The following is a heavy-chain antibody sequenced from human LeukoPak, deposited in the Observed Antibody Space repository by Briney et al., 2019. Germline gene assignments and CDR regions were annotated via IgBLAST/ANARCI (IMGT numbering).Heavy chain of an antibody. J-gene: IGHJ6*02. CDR2: ISYDGSNK. CDR1: GFTFSSYA. D-gene: IGHD3-16*01. CDR3: ARAQGPFGDYYYGMGV. V-gene: IGHV3-30-3*01. Sequence: SLRLSCAASGFTFSSYAMHWVRQAPGKGLEWVAVISYDGSNKYYADSVKGRFTISRDNSKNTLYLQMNSLRAEDTAVYYCARAQGPFGDYYYGMGVWGQGTTVTVSS.